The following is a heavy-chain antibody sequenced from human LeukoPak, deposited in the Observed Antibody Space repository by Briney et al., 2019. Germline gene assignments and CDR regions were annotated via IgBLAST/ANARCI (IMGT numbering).Heavy chain of an antibody. CDR1: GFTFSNYS. CDR3: ARDPAWNYYDSSGYLD. Sequence: GGSLRLSCAASGFTFSNYSMNWARQAPGKGLEWVSSISSRSSYIYYADSVKGRFTISRDNAKNSLYLQMNSLRAEDTAVYYCARDPAWNYYDSSGYLDWGQGTLVTVSS. D-gene: IGHD3-22*01. V-gene: IGHV3-21*01. CDR2: ISSRSSYI. J-gene: IGHJ4*02.